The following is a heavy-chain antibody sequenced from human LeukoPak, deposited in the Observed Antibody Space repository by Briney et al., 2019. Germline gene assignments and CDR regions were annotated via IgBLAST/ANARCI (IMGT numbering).Heavy chain of an antibody. D-gene: IGHD3-3*01. V-gene: IGHV3-30-3*01. J-gene: IGHJ4*02. CDR2: ISYDGSNK. CDR1: GFTFSSYA. CDR3: ATIFGVVTTFDY. Sequence: GGSLRLSCAVSGFTFSSYAMHWVRQAPGKGLEWVAVISYDGSNKYYADSVKGRFTISRDNSKNTLYLQMNSLRAEDTAVYYCATIFGVVTTFDYWGQGTLVTVSS.